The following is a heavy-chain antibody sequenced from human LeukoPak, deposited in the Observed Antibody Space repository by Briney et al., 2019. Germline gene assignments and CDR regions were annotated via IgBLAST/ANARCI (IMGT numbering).Heavy chain of an antibody. Sequence: SETLSLTCTVSGGSISSGSYYWSWIRQPAGKGLEWIGRIYTSGSTNYNPSLKSRVTISVDTSKNQFSLKLSSVTAADTAVYYCVSDPLGSGSRPNWGQGTLVTVSS. J-gene: IGHJ4*02. CDR3: VSDPLGSGSRPN. D-gene: IGHD3-10*01. CDR1: GGSISSGSYY. V-gene: IGHV4-61*02. CDR2: IYTSGST.